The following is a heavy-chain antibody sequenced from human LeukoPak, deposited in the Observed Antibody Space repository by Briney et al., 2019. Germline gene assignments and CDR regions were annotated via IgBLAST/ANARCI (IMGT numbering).Heavy chain of an antibody. CDR3: ARGGRDSYDRSGYYLYYFDY. CDR2: INPNSGGT. J-gene: IGHJ4*02. V-gene: IGHV1-2*02. CDR1: GYTFTGYY. Sequence: ASVKVSCKASGYTFTGYYMHWVRQAPGQGLEWMGWINPNSGGTNYAQKFQGRVTMTRDTSISTAYMELSRLRSDDTAVYYCARGGRDSYDRSGYYLYYFDYWGQGTLVTVSS. D-gene: IGHD3-22*01.